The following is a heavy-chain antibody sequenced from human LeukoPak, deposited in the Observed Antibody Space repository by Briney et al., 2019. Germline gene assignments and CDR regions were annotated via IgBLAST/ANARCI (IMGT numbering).Heavy chain of an antibody. D-gene: IGHD2-15*01. J-gene: IGHJ4*02. Sequence: GGTLRLSCAASGVTFSSYWMSWVRQAPGKGLEWVANIKQDGSAKYYVDSVKGRFTISRDNAKNSLYLQMGSLRAEDTAVYYCARFSGRNWGQGTLVTVSS. V-gene: IGHV3-7*01. CDR2: IKQDGSAK. CDR3: ARFSGRN. CDR1: GVTFSSYW.